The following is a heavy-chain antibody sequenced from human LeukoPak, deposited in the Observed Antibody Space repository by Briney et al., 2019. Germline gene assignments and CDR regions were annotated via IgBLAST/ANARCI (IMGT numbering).Heavy chain of an antibody. CDR2: ISSSSAYI. Sequence: GGSLRLSCAASGFTLATYSMNWVRQAPGKGLEWVSSISSSSAYIYYADSVKGRFTISRDNAKESLFLQMNSLRPEDTALYYCARSTIVVVSYGDAFDIWGQGTMVTVSS. D-gene: IGHD3-22*01. J-gene: IGHJ3*02. CDR3: ARSTIVVVSYGDAFDI. CDR1: GFTLATYS. V-gene: IGHV3-21*01.